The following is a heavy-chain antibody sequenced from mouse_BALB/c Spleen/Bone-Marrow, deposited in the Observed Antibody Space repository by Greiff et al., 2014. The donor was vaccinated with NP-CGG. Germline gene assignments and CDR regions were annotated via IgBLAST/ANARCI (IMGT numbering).Heavy chain of an antibody. CDR1: GYAFTNYL. CDR2: INSGSGGT. Sequence: VKLQESGAELVRPGTSVKVSCKGSGYAFTNYLIEWVKQRPGQGLEWIGVINSGSGGTKYNEKFKGKAILTADKSSSTAYMQLSSLTSDDSAVYFCARAITDAMDYWGQGTSVTVSS. CDR3: ARAITDAMDY. D-gene: IGHD2-4*01. V-gene: IGHV1-54*01. J-gene: IGHJ4*01.